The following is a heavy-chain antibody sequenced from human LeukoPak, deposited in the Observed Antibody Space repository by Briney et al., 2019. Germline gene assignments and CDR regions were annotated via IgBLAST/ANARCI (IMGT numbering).Heavy chain of an antibody. CDR3: ARSGTRRSYGLGSPPSY. CDR2: INHSGST. D-gene: IGHD3-10*01. V-gene: IGHV4-34*01. J-gene: IGHJ4*02. CDR1: GGSFSGYY. Sequence: PSETLSLTCAVYGGSFSGYYWSWIRQPPGKGLEWIGEINHSGSTNYNPSLKSRVTISVDTSKNQFSLKLSSVTAADTAVYYCARSGTRRSYGLGSPPSYWGQGTLVTVSS.